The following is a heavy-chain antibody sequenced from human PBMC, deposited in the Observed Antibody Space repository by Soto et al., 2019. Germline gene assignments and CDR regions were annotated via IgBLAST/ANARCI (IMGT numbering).Heavy chain of an antibody. CDR2: IYYSGST. D-gene: IGHD2-15*01. Sequence: PSDTPSLTCTVSGGSISSYYWSWIRQPPGKGLEWIGYIYYSGSTNYNPSLKSRVTISVDTSKNQFSLKLSSVTAADTAVYYCARARCSGGSCYWPQKGPFDYWGQGTLVTVSS. J-gene: IGHJ4*02. CDR3: ARARCSGGSCYWPQKGPFDY. V-gene: IGHV4-59*07. CDR1: GGSISSYY.